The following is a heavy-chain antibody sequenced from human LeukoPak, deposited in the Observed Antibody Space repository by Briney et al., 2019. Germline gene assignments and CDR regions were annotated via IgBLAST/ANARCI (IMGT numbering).Heavy chain of an antibody. D-gene: IGHD3-10*01. J-gene: IGHJ4*02. CDR2: ISSSGSTI. CDR3: ARAKPKNMVRGLIMRRESRYYFDY. V-gene: IGHV3-11*01. CDR1: GFTFSDYY. Sequence: GGSPRLSCAAPGFTFSDYYMSWIRQAPGKGLEWVSYISSSGSTIYYADSVKGRFTISRDNAKNSLYLQMNSLRAEDTAVYYCARAKPKNMVRGLIMRRESRYYFDYWGQGTLVTVSS.